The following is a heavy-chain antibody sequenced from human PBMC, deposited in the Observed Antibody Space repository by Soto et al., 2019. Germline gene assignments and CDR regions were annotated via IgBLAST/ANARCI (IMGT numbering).Heavy chain of an antibody. CDR1: GYTFTSYY. D-gene: IGHD4-17*01. V-gene: IGHV1-46*01. CDR3: ARESTTETTWSPGADY. J-gene: IGHJ4*02. CDR2: TNPSGGST. Sequence: ASVKVSCKASGYTFTSYYMHWVRQAPGQGLEWMGITNPSGGSTSYAQKFQGRVTMTRDTSTSTVYMELSSLRSEDTAVYYCARESTTETTWSPGADYWGQGTLVTVSS.